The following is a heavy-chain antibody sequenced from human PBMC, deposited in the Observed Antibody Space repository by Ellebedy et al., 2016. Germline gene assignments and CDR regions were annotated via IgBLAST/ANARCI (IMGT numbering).Heavy chain of an antibody. V-gene: IGHV4-39*07. CDR2: IYYTGST. Sequence: GSLRLXCTVSGGSISSSSYYWGWIRQPPGKGLEWIGSIYYTGSTYYSPSLQSRLTISVDTSKNQFSLKLSSVTAADTAVYYCARVPTGTFDYWGQGTLVTVSS. CDR3: ARVPTGTFDY. D-gene: IGHD4-17*01. CDR1: GGSISSSSYY. J-gene: IGHJ4*02.